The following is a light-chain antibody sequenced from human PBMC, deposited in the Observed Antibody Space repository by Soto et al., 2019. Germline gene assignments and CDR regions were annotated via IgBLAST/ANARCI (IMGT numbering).Light chain of an antibody. CDR2: DAS. CDR1: HDISNY. V-gene: IGKV1-33*01. CDR3: QHYDNPPFT. J-gene: IGKJ3*01. Sequence: DIQMTQSQSSLSASVGERVTITCQASHDISNYLNWYQHKPGKAPNLLIYDASHLETGVPSRFSGDGSGTDFTFTISSLQPEDVATYYCQHYDNPPFTFGPGTKVDI.